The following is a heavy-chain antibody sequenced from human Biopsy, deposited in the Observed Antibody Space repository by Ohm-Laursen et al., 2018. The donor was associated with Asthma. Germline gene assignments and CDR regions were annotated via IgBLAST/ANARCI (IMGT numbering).Heavy chain of an antibody. V-gene: IGHV3-9*01. D-gene: IGHD1-26*01. CDR1: GFTFDDYA. J-gene: IGHJ4*02. Sequence: SLRLSCTAPGFTFDDYAMHWVRQAPGKGLEWVSGISWSSGSIGYADSVKGRFTISRDNAKNSLYLQMNSLRAEDTALYYCAKGEWELLEANFDYWGQGTLVTVSS. CDR2: ISWSSGSI. CDR3: AKGEWELLEANFDY.